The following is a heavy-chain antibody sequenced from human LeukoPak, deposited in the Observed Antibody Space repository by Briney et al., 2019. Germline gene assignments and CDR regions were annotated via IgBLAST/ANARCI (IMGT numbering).Heavy chain of an antibody. J-gene: IGHJ6*03. CDR3: ARIPLGDYYYMDV. CDR2: ISSSSSYI. V-gene: IGHV3-21*01. D-gene: IGHD3-10*01. CDR1: GFTFSSYS. Sequence: GGSLRLSCAASGFTFSSYSMNWVRQAPGRGLEWVSSISSSSSYIYYADSVKGQFTISRDNAKNSLYLQMNSLRAEDTAVYYCARIPLGDYYYMDVWGKGTTVTVSS.